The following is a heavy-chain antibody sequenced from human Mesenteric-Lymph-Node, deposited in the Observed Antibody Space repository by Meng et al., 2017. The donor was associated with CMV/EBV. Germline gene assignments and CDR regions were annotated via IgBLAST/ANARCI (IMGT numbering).Heavy chain of an antibody. D-gene: IGHD3-22*01. CDR3: ARARFNYFDSSGDPPDY. CDR2: IYYSGST. V-gene: IGHV4-39*07. Sequence: SETLSLTCTVSGGSITSSSYYWGWIRQPPGKGLEWIGNIYYSGSTYYNPSLKSRVVISVDTSRNQFSLKLSSVTAADTAVYYCARARFNYFDSSGDPPDYWGQGTLVTVSS. CDR1: GGSITSSSYY. J-gene: IGHJ4*02.